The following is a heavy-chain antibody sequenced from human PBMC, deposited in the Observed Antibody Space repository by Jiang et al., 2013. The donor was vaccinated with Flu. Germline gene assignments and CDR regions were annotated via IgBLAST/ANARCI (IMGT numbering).Heavy chain of an antibody. D-gene: IGHD6-13*01. CDR3: ARDQGAGHDF. V-gene: IGHV3-7*03. CDR2: IKPDGSKK. Sequence: QLVESGGGLVQPGGSLRLSCAASGFTFSSHWMSWVRQAPGKGLEWLADIKPDGSKKYYVDSVKGRFTVSRDNAENSLFLQLNSVRAEDTAVYYCARDQGAGHDFWGQGTLVTVSS. J-gene: IGHJ4*02. CDR1: GFTFSSHW.